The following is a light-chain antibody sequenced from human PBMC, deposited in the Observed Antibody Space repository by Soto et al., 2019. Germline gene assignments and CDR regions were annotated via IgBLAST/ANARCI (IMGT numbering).Light chain of an antibody. Sequence: EIVMTQSPASLSVSPGDGATLSCRASQSVASNVAWYQQKPGQGPRLLIHGASTRAVGVPARFSGSGSGTDFTLTISSLQSEDFAVYYCQQYNNWPPQYTFGQGKKLQIK. CDR3: QQYNNWPPQYT. CDR1: QSVASN. J-gene: IGKJ2*01. V-gene: IGKV3-15*01. CDR2: GAS.